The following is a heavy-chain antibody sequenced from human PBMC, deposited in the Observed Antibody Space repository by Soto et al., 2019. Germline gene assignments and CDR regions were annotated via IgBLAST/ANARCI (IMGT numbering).Heavy chain of an antibody. D-gene: IGHD5-12*01. V-gene: IGHV4-59*01. CDR1: GGSLSSYY. Sequence: QVQLQESGPGLVKPSETLSLTCTVSGGSLSSYYWTWIRQSPGKGLEWIGYVYFSGNTNYNPSLKSRVTISIDTSKNQFSLRLASVTAADTAFYYCGSVRPNGYVLSWGQGTLVTVSS. CDR3: GSVRPNGYVLS. CDR2: VYFSGNT. J-gene: IGHJ5*02.